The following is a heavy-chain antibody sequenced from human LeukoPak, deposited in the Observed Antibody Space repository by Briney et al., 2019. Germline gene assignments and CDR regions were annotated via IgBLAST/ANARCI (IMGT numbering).Heavy chain of an antibody. J-gene: IGHJ4*02. D-gene: IGHD3-22*01. CDR1: GGSISSYH. CDR3: ARVTYYYDSSGYRHSPNVDY. Sequence: SETLSLTCTVSGGSISSYHWSWIRQPPGKGLEWIGYVYYSGSTNYNPSLKSRVTISVDTSKNQFSLKLSSVTAADTAVYYCARVTYYYDSSGYRHSPNVDYWGQGTLVTVSS. CDR2: VYYSGST. V-gene: IGHV4-59*01.